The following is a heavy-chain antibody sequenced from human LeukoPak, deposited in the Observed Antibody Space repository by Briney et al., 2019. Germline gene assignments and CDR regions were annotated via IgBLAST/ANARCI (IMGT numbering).Heavy chain of an antibody. CDR3: AKDPYTISAPPFDY. CDR2: ISESGGTT. J-gene: IGHJ4*02. V-gene: IGHV3-23*01. D-gene: IGHD3-3*01. CDR1: GSPLNTKA. Sequence: TGGSWRPSVTASGSPLNTKAMTWFGQFPGKGLEWFSSISESGGTTHYSDSVKGRFTISRDNSKSTLYLQMNSLTAEDSAVYYCAKDPYTISAPPFDYWGQGTLVTVPS.